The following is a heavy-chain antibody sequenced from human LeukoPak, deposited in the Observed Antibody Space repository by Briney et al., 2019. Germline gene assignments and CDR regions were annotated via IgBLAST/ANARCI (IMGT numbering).Heavy chain of an antibody. D-gene: IGHD3-10*02. V-gene: IGHV3-21*01. Sequence: GGSLRLSCAASGFTFSNYRMNWVRQAPGKGLEWVSSISSSSSYIYYADSVKGRFTISRDNAKNSLYLQMNSLRAEDTAVYYCVELGITMIGGVWGKGTTVTISS. J-gene: IGHJ6*04. CDR2: ISSSSSYI. CDR3: VELGITMIGGV. CDR1: GFTFSNYR.